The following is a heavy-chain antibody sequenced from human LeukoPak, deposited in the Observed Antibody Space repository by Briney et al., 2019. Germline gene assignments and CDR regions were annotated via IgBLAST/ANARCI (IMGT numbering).Heavy chain of an antibody. CDR1: GFSFSSYW. CDR3: ARVGGSYWGWFDP. CDR2: IKQDGSER. D-gene: IGHD1-26*01. J-gene: IGHJ5*02. Sequence: HAGGSLRLSCAASGFSFSSYWMSWVRQAPGKGLEWVANIKQDGSERYYADSVKGRLTISRDNAKNSLYLQMNSLRAEDTAVYYCARVGGSYWGWFDPWGQGTLVTVSS. V-gene: IGHV3-7*01.